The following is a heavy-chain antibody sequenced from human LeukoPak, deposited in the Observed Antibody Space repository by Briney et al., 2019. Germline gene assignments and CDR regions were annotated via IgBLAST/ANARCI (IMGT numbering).Heavy chain of an antibody. CDR1: GFTFSSYA. CDR2: ISGSGGST. D-gene: IGHD6-13*01. J-gene: IGHJ4*02. CDR3: AKSSGYSSAAGTGTRRYFDY. V-gene: IGHV3-23*01. Sequence: GGSLRLSCAASGFTFSSYAMSWVRQAPGEGLEWVSAISGSGGSTYYADSVKGRFTISRDNSKNTLYLQMNSLRAEDTAVYYCAKSSGYSSAAGTGTRRYFDYWGQGTLVTVSS.